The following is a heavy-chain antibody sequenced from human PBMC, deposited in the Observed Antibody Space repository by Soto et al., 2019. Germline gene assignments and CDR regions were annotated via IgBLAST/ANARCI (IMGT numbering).Heavy chain of an antibody. CDR2: IDPSDSDT. V-gene: IGHV5-10-1*03. CDR1: GYRFINYW. CDR3: VRHGNGTPFYFDL. J-gene: IGHJ4*02. D-gene: IGHD1-1*01. Sequence: EVQLVQSGAEVKKPGESLRLSCQGSGYRFINYWISWVRPMPGKGLEWVGRIDPSDSDTVYSPSFQGHVTISIDTAINTAFLEWRSLQASDTAMYYCVRHGNGTPFYFDLWGRGTLVPVSS.